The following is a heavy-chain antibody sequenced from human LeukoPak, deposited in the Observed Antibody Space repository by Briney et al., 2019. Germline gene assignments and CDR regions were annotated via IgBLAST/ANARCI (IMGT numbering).Heavy chain of an antibody. Sequence: PGGSLRLSCAASGFIFNYYSMNWVRQAPGKGLEWVSYISSSSSSIYYADSVKGRFTISRDNAKNSLYLQMNSLRDEDTAVYYCTKESVTYLDYWGQGTRVTVSS. CDR1: GFIFNYYS. D-gene: IGHD2-21*02. V-gene: IGHV3-48*02. CDR2: ISSSSSSI. CDR3: TKESVTYLDY. J-gene: IGHJ4*02.